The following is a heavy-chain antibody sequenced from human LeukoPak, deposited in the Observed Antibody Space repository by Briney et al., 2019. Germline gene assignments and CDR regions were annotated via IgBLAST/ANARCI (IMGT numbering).Heavy chain of an antibody. CDR1: GFTFSSYA. D-gene: IGHD3-10*01. CDR3: AKDMKWFGGGFDY. J-gene: IGHJ4*02. CDR2: ISDSGGNT. Sequence: PGGSLRLSCAASGFTFSSYAMSWVRQAPGKGLEWVSGISDSGGNTYYADSVKGRFTISRDNSKNAVYLHMNSLRAEDTAVYHCAKDMKWFGGGFDYWGQGALVTVSS. V-gene: IGHV3-23*01.